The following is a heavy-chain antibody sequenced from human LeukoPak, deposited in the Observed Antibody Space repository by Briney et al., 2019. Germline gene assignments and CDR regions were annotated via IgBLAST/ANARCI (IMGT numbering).Heavy chain of an antibody. CDR1: VFTVSSNY. Sequence: GGSLRLSRAASVFTVSSNYMSWVREAPGKGLEWVSIIYSGGSTYYADSVKGRFTISRDNSKNTLYLQMNSLRAEDTAVYYCARGYYYDSSAYYSDAFDIWGQGTMVTVSS. V-gene: IGHV3-53*01. D-gene: IGHD3-22*01. CDR2: IYSGGST. CDR3: ARGYYYDSSAYYSDAFDI. J-gene: IGHJ3*02.